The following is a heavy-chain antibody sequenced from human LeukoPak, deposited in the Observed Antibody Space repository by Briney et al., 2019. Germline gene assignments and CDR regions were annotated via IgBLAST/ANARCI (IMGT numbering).Heavy chain of an antibody. J-gene: IGHJ6*03. CDR3: ARVIGSKDFWRGYDYNMDV. D-gene: IGHD3-3*01. CDR1: GGSMTDYY. Sequence: PSDTLSLIRTVSGGSMTDYYWTWIRQPPGKGLEWIGFIFYSGSTNYNPSLRSRLSISVDTSQKQFSLKLTSVTAADTAIYYCARVIGSKDFWRGYDYNMDVWGKGITVTVSS. V-gene: IGHV4-59*07. CDR2: IFYSGST.